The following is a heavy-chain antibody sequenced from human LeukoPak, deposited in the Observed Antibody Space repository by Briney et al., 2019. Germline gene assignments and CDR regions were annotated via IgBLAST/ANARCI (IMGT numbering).Heavy chain of an antibody. CDR1: GASISSGYYY. D-gene: IGHD2/OR15-2a*01. Sequence: SETLSLTCTVSGASISSGYYYWRWIRQPGVKGLEWIERSYTSGSTNYNSSLKIRVTISLDTSNNQFSLKLSTVTAADTAVFYCARATSPAFGSYSFDYWGRGTLVAVSS. V-gene: IGHV4-61*02. CDR2: SYTSGST. CDR3: ARATSPAFGSYSFDY. J-gene: IGHJ4*02.